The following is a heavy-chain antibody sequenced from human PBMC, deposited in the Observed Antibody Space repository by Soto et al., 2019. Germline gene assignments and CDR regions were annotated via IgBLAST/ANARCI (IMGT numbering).Heavy chain of an antibody. CDR2: IGGGGSDT. D-gene: IGHD1-20*01. V-gene: IGHV3-23*01. Sequence: DVQLLESGGGLVQPGGSLTLSCAASRFTFSDFAMSWVRQAPGKGLEWVSSIGGGGSDTYYADSVKGRFTISRDNSKNTLYLQMDRLRDEDTDVYYCAKDAVPYNGKWDWFDSWGQGTLVIVSS. CDR3: AKDAVPYNGKWDWFDS. J-gene: IGHJ5*01. CDR1: RFTFSDFA.